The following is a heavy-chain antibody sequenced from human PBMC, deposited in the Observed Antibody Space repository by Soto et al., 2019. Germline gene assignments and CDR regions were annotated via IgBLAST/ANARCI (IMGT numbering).Heavy chain of an antibody. D-gene: IGHD6-13*01. Sequence: QVQLQESDPGLVRPSGTLSLTCAVSGGSISSTNWWSWVRQPPGKGLEWIGEIYHSGSTNYNPSLKIRVTMXEDXSXNQFSLRLSSVTAADTAVYYCARDGAAALFRPPLTFWGQGTLVTVSS. CDR1: GGSISSTNW. CDR2: IYHSGST. J-gene: IGHJ4*02. CDR3: ARDGAAALFRPPLTF. V-gene: IGHV4-4*02.